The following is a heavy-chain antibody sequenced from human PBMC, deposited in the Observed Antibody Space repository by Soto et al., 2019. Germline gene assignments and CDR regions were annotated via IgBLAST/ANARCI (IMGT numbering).Heavy chain of an antibody. CDR1: GGSISSAGYS. J-gene: IGHJ4*02. V-gene: IGHV4-30-2*01. Sequence: SETLSLTCAVSGGSISSAGYSWSWIRQPPGKGLEWIGYIYHSGSTYYNPSRKSRVTISVDRSKNQFSLKLSSVTAADTAVYYCASYFRGGSYKDYWGQGTLVTVSS. CDR3: ASYFRGGSYKDY. CDR2: IYHSGST. D-gene: IGHD2-15*01.